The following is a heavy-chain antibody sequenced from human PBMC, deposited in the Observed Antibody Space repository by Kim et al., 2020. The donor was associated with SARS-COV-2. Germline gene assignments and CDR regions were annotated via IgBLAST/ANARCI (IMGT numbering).Heavy chain of an antibody. CDR3: ARATRGYSSSWYLAPPYFDY. D-gene: IGHD6-13*01. Sequence: SETLSLTCAVYGGSFSGYYWSWIRQPPGKGLEWIGEINHSGSTNYNPSLKSRVTISVDTSKNQFSLKLSSVTAADTAVYYCARATRGYSSSWYLAPPYFDYWGQGTLVTVSS. J-gene: IGHJ4*02. CDR2: INHSGST. CDR1: GGSFSGYY. V-gene: IGHV4-34*01.